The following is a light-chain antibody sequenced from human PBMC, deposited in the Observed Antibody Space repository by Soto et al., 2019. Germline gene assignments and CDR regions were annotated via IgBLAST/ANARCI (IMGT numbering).Light chain of an antibody. J-gene: IGLJ2*01. CDR3: CSYAGRYTSV. Sequence: QSALTQPRSVSGSPGQSVTISCTGTSTDVGNYNYVSWYQQYPGIAPKLMIYDVTKRPSGVPDRFSGSKSGNTASLTISGLQAEDEADYYCCSYAGRYTSVFGGGTKLTVL. V-gene: IGLV2-11*01. CDR2: DVT. CDR1: STDVGNYNY.